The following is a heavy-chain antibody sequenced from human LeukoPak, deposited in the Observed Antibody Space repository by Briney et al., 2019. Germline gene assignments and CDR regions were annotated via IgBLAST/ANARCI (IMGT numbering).Heavy chain of an antibody. CDR2: IYNSGST. V-gene: IGHV4-59*11. CDR3: ARDRGPYYFDY. Sequence: SETLSLTCSVSGDSISNHYWSWIRQPPGKGLEWIGYIYNSGSTNYNPSLKSRVTISIDTSKNQFSLKLSSVTAADTAAYYCARDRGPYYFDYWGQGTLVTVSS. J-gene: IGHJ4*02. CDR1: GDSISNHY. D-gene: IGHD3-10*01.